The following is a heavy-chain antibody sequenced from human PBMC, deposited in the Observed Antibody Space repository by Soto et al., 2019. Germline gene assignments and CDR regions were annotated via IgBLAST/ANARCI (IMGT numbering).Heavy chain of an antibody. V-gene: IGHV4-30-4*01. CDR2: IYYSGST. Sequence: QVQLQESGPGLVKPSQTLSLTCTVSGGSISSGDYYWSWIRQPPGKGLEWIGYIYYSGSTYYNPSLKSRVTISVDTSKNQFSLKLSSVTAADTAVYYCASCLYYYDSSGYPRKRYYYGMDVWGQGTTVTVSS. D-gene: IGHD3-22*01. CDR3: ASCLYYYDSSGYPRKRYYYGMDV. J-gene: IGHJ6*02. CDR1: GGSISSGDYY.